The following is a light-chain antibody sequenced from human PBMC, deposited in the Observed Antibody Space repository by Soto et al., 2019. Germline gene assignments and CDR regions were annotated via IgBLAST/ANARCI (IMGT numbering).Light chain of an antibody. Sequence: QSVLTQPPSASGTPGQRVTISCSGSSSNIGTNYVYWYQQLPGTAPKLLIYDNDKRPSGIPDRFSASKSGTSATLGITGLQTGDEADYYCEAWDSSLSAGVFGGGTQLTVL. V-gene: IGLV1-51*01. J-gene: IGLJ3*02. CDR3: EAWDSSLSAGV. CDR2: DND. CDR1: SSNIGTNY.